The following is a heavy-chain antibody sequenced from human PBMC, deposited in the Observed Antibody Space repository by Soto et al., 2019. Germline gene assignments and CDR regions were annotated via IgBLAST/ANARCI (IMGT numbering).Heavy chain of an antibody. D-gene: IGHD1-26*01. V-gene: IGHV1-24*01. J-gene: IGHJ1*01. CDR1: GYTLTELS. CDR2: LDPEDGET. CDR3: ATFRATYRGGYFQH. Sequence: QVQLVQSGAEVKKPGASVKVSCKVSGYTLTELSMHWVRQAPGKGLEWMGGLDPEDGETIYEQKFKGRVTMTEDTSTDPAYMELSSLRSEDTAVYYCATFRATYRGGYFQHWGQGTLVTVSS.